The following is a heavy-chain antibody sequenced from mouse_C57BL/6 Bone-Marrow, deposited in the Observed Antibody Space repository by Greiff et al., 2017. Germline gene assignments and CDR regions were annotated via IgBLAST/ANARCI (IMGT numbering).Heavy chain of an antibody. CDR1: GFNIKDDY. J-gene: IGHJ3*01. D-gene: IGHD1-1*01. CDR3: TTFYGSSYAGFAY. Sequence: EVQLQQSGAELVRPGASVKLSCTASGFNIKDDYMHWVKPRPEQGLEWIGWIDTENGDTEYASNFQGKANITADTSSNTAYLQLRSLTSEDTAVDYCTTFYGSSYAGFAYWGQGTLFTVSA. V-gene: IGHV14-4*01. CDR2: IDTENGDT.